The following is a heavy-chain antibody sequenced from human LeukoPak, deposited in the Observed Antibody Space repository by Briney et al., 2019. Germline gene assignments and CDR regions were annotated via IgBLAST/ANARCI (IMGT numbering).Heavy chain of an antibody. V-gene: IGHV1-2*02. CDR1: GYTFTGYY. CDR3: AREPSYCSSTSCYQEYFQH. J-gene: IGHJ1*01. Sequence: ASVKVSCKASGYTFTGYYMHWVRQAPGQGLEWMGWINPNSGGTNYAQKFQGRVTMTRDTSISTAYMELSRLGSDDTAVYYCAREPSYCSSTSCYQEYFQHWGQGTLVTVSS. D-gene: IGHD2-2*01. CDR2: INPNSGGT.